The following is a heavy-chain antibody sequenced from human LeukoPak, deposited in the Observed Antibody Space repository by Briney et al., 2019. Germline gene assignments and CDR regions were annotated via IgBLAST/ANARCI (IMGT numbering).Heavy chain of an antibody. D-gene: IGHD6-19*01. CDR1: GYTFTSYG. J-gene: IGHJ5*02. CDR3: ARGLTVAGRNWIDP. CDR2: ISAYNGNT. V-gene: IGHV1-18*01. Sequence: ASVKVSCKASGYTFTSYGISWVRQAPGQGLEWMGWISAYNGNTNYAQKLQGRVTMTTNTSTSTAYMELRSLRSDDTAVYYCARGLTVAGRNWIDPWGEGTPVTVSS.